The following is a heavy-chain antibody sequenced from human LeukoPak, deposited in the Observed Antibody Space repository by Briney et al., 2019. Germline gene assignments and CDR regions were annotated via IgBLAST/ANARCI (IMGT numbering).Heavy chain of an antibody. V-gene: IGHV3-43*02. CDR2: ISGDGGST. D-gene: IGHD3-16*01. CDR1: GFTFDDYA. CDR3: AKDRDMITFGGTDC. J-gene: IGHJ4*02. Sequence: GGSLRLSCAASGFTFDDYAMHWVRQGPGKGLEWISVISGDGGSTYYADSVKGRFTIPRDNSKNSLYLQMNSLTIEDTALYFCAKDRDMITFGGTDCWGQGTLVTVSS.